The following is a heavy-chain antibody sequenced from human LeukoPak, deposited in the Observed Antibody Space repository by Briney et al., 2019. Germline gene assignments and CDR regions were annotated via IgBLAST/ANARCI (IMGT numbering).Heavy chain of an antibody. CDR3: ASGDGYNY. CDR1: GGSISSSPYY. V-gene: IGHV4-39*07. CDR2: IYYSGIT. D-gene: IGHD5-24*01. J-gene: IGHJ4*02. Sequence: PSETLSLTCTVSGGSISSSPYYWGWIRQPPGKGLEWIGSIYYSGITYYNPSLKSRVTISVDTSKNQFSLKLSSVTAADTAVYYCASGDGYNYWGQGTLVTVSS.